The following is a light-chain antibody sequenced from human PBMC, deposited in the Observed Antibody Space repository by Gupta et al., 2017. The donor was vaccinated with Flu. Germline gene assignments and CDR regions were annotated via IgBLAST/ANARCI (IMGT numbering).Light chain of an antibody. CDR2: TAS. V-gene: IGKV1-9*01. CDR3: HQPKNYPPFT. J-gene: IGKJ3*01. Sequence: SFRYASVGDRCTSTCRARQGIRSYLGWYKQKPTKAPKLLIYTASTWQSGVSSRFCGSGCGKKLTLTSSSRQQEEFASYYYHQPKNYPPFTFGHGTNVDI. CDR1: QGIRSY.